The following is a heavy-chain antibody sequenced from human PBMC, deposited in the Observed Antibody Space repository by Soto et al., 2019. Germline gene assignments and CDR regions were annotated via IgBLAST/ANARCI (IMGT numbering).Heavy chain of an antibody. CDR1: GYTFTIYG. J-gene: IGHJ4*02. D-gene: IGHD2-21*02. Sequence: ASVKVSCKASGYTFTIYGISWVRQAPGQGLEWMGWISPYNGNTNYAQKLQGRVTMTTDTSTSTAYMELRSLRSDDTAVYHCARGPYGDRYFDYWGQGTLVTVSS. CDR3: ARGPYGDRYFDY. CDR2: ISPYNGNT. V-gene: IGHV1-18*01.